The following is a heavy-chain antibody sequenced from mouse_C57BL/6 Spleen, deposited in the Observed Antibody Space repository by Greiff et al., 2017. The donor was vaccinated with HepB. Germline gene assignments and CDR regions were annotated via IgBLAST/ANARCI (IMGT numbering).Heavy chain of an antibody. CDR3: ARRTMEAMDY. D-gene: IGHD1-1*02. V-gene: IGHV5-17*01. Sequence: EVKLVESGGGLVKPGGSLKLSCAASGFTFSDYGMHWVRQAPEKGLEWVAYISSGSSTIYYAETVKGRFTISRDNAKNTLFLQMTSLRSEDTAMYYCARRTMEAMDYWGQGTSVTVSS. J-gene: IGHJ4*01. CDR1: GFTFSDYG. CDR2: ISSGSSTI.